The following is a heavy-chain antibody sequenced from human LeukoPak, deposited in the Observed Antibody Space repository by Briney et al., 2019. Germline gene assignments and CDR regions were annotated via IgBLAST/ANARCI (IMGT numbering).Heavy chain of an antibody. Sequence: PGRSLRLSCAASGFTFSSYAMSWVRQAPGKGLEWVSGTSGSGSSTYFADSVKGRFTVYRDNSKNTLYLQMNSLRAEDTAVYYCAKGWLKTSLDGFDIWGQGTMVTVSS. J-gene: IGHJ3*02. D-gene: IGHD3-10*01. V-gene: IGHV3-23*01. CDR3: AKGWLKTSLDGFDI. CDR2: TSGSGSST. CDR1: GFTFSSYA.